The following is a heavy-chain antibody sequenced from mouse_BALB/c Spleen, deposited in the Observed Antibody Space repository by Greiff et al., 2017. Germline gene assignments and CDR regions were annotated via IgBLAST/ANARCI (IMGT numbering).Heavy chain of an antibody. Sequence: EVKLVESGGGLVKPGGSLKLSCAASGFTFSSYAMSWVRQTPEKRLEWVATISSGGSYTYYPDSVKGRFTISRDNAKNTLYLQMSSLRSEDTAMYCCARSYYRYDYYYAMDYWGQGTSVTVSS. CDR3: ARSYYRYDYYYAMDY. J-gene: IGHJ4*01. CDR1: GFTFSSYA. CDR2: ISSGGSYT. V-gene: IGHV5-9-3*01. D-gene: IGHD2-14*01.